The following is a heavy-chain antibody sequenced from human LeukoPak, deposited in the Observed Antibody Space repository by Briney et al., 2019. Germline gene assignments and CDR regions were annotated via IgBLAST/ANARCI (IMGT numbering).Heavy chain of an antibody. CDR2: ISGSGGST. CDR3: AKGSVRFGIEYYFDY. Sequence: PGGSLRLSCAASGFTVSSNYMSWVRQAPGKGLEWVSAISGSGGSTYYADSVKGRFTISRDNSKNTLYLQMNSLRAEDTAIYYCAKGSVRFGIEYYFDYWGQGTLVTVSS. J-gene: IGHJ4*02. V-gene: IGHV3-23*01. D-gene: IGHD3-16*01. CDR1: GFTVSSNY.